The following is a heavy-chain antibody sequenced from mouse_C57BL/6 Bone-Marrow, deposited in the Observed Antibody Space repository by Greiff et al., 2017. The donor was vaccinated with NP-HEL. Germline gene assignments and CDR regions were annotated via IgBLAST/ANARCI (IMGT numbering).Heavy chain of an antibody. CDR2: ISNLAYSI. Sequence: VQGVESGGGLVQPGGSLKLSCAASGFTFSDYGMAWVRQAPRKGPEWVAFISNLAYSIYYADTVTGRFTISRENAKNTLYLEMSSLRSEDTAMYYCARAPRDYYAMDYWGQGTSVTVSS. CDR3: ARAPRDYYAMDY. CDR1: GFTFSDYG. V-gene: IGHV5-15*01. J-gene: IGHJ4*01.